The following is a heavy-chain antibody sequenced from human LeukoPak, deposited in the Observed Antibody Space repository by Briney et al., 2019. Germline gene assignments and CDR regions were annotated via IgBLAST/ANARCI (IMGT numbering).Heavy chain of an antibody. V-gene: IGHV3-66*01. CDR1: GFTVTSNH. J-gene: IGHJ4*02. D-gene: IGHD6-6*01. CDR3: ARDSGSYYFDY. CDR2: IYTGGTT. Sequence: GGSLRLSCAASGFTVTSNHMNWVRQAPGKGLEWVSIIYTGGTTHYADSLKDRFTISRDDSKNTLYLQMNSLRAEDTAVYYCARDSGSYYFDYWGQGTLVTVSS.